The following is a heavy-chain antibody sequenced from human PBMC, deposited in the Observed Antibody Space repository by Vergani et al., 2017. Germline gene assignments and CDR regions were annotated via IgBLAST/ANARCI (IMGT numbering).Heavy chain of an antibody. CDR3: AREVLMGAFDI. J-gene: IGHJ3*02. V-gene: IGHV3-53*01. CDR2: IYSGGST. Sequence: EVQLVEPGGGLIQPGGSLRLSCAASGFTVSSNYMSWVRQAPGKGLEWVSVIYSGGSTFYADSVKGRFTISRDNSKNTLYLQMNSLRAEDTAVYYCAREVLMGAFDIWGQGTMVTVSS. D-gene: IGHD2-8*01. CDR1: GFTVSSNY.